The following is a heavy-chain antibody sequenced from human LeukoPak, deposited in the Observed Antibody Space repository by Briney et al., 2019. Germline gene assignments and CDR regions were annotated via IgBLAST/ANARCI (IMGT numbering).Heavy chain of an antibody. CDR1: GFTFGDYA. CDR2: IRSKAYGGTT. Sequence: GGSLRLSCTASGFTFGDYAMSWFRQAPGKGLEWVGFIRSKAYGGTTEYAASVKGRFTISRDDSKSIAYLQMNSLKTEDTAVYYCTRDPRTGLVGATTFWYFDLWGRGTLVTVSS. V-gene: IGHV3-49*03. D-gene: IGHD1-26*01. J-gene: IGHJ2*01. CDR3: TRDPRTGLVGATTFWYFDL.